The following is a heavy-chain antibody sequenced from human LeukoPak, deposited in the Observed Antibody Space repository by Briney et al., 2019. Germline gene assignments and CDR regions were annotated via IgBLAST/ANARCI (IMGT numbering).Heavy chain of an antibody. J-gene: IGHJ4*02. CDR3: ARGVYWSLDY. CDR2: IAGGDEST. D-gene: IGHD1-1*01. V-gene: IGHV3-23*01. Sequence: ETGGSLRLSCALSGFIFNTIGMNWVRQSPRKGLEWLATIAGGDESTYYADSVKGRFAISRDNSKNTVFLHMNSLRVEDTAVYYCARGVYWSLDYWGQETPVTVSS. CDR1: GFIFNTIG.